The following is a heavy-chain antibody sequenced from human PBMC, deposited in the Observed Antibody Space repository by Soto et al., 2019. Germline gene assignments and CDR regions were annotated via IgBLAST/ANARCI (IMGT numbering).Heavy chain of an antibody. CDR1: GFTFDDYA. J-gene: IGHJ6*02. CDR3: AKDQTATNPYYYGMDV. CDR2: ISWDGGST. V-gene: IGHV3-43D*04. Sequence: VGSLRLSCAASGFTFDDYAMHWVRQAPGKGLEWVSLISWDGGSTYYADSVKGRFTISRDNSKNFLYLQMNSLRAEDTALYYCAKDQTATNPYYYGMDVWGQGTTVTVSS. D-gene: IGHD5-18*01.